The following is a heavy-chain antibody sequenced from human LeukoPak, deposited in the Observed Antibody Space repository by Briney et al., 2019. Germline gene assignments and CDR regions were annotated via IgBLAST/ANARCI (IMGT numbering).Heavy chain of an antibody. D-gene: IGHD3-10*01. Sequence: ASVKVSCKASGYTFTGYYMHWVRQAPGQGLEWMGWINPNSGGTNYAQKFQGRVTMTRDTSISTAYMELSRLRSDDTAVYYCARDLSLRVMVSFDFDYWGQGTLVTVSS. CDR2: INPNSGGT. CDR3: ARDLSLRVMVSFDFDY. J-gene: IGHJ4*02. V-gene: IGHV1-2*02. CDR1: GYTFTGYY.